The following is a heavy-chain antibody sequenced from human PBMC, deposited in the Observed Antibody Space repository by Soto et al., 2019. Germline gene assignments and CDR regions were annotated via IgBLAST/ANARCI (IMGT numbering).Heavy chain of an antibody. Sequence: GGSLRLSCAASGFIFSTYSMNWVRQGPGKGLEWVSYISSSSSTIFYTDSVKGRFTVSRDNAKNSLYLQMSSLRAEDTAVYYCARDFRNKGFDYWVQGTLVTVSS. CDR2: ISSSSSTI. CDR1: GFIFSTYS. J-gene: IGHJ4*02. V-gene: IGHV3-48*01. CDR3: ARDFRNKGFDY.